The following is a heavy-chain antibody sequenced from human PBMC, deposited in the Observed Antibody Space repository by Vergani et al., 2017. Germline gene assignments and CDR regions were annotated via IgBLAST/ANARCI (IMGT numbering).Heavy chain of an antibody. CDR3: ARVDTQVPATSHFYYMDV. CDR1: GYSIGSGFY. Sequence: QVRLEESGPGLVKPSETLSLTCSVSGYSIGSGFYWAWIRQSPGGGLQWLTSIHNRGKTYHNPSLKSRLTISVDTSQNQFSLKLRSVTAADTAVYYCARVDTQVPATSHFYYMDVWGKGTTVVVSS. D-gene: IGHD6-25*01. V-gene: IGHV4-38-2*01. J-gene: IGHJ6*03. CDR2: IHNRGKT.